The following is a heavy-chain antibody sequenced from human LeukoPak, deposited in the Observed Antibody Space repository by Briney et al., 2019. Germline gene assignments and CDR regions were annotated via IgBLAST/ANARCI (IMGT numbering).Heavy chain of an antibody. CDR1: GFTFSSYG. CDR2: ISYDGSNK. V-gene: IGHV3-30*18. Sequence: GRSLRLSCAASGFTFSSYGMHWVRQAPGKGLEWVAVISYDGSNKYYAVSVKGRFTISRDNSKNTLYLQMNSLRAEDTAVYYCAKDGPSTSNYGMDVWGKGTTVTVSS. CDR3: AKDGPSTSNYGMDV. D-gene: IGHD2-2*01. J-gene: IGHJ6*04.